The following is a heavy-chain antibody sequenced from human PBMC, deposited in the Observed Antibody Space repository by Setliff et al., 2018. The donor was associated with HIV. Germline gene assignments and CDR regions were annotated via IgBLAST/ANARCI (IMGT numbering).Heavy chain of an antibody. J-gene: IGHJ2*01. CDR2: ISGSGYP. CDR1: GFTFSTYA. CDR3: AKVFGTSPLVGYFDL. V-gene: IGHV3-23*01. D-gene: IGHD3-10*01. Sequence: PGGSLRLSCVASGFTFSTYAINWVRLAPGKGLEWVSSISGSGYPYYADSVKGRFTISRDNSKNTVYLQMNSLRAEDTATYYCAKVFGTSPLVGYFDLWGRGTRVTVSS.